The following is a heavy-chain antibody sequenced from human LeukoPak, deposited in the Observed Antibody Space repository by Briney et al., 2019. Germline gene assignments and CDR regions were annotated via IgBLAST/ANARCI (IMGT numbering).Heavy chain of an antibody. CDR3: ARGMVTDYYYGMDV. CDR2: ISSTSSFI. D-gene: IGHD5-18*01. J-gene: IGHJ6*02. V-gene: IGHV3-21*01. Sequence: PGGFLRLSCAASGFAFSSYTITWVRQAPGKGLEWVSSISSTSSFIFYADSVKGRFTISRDNSKNTLYLQMNSLRAEDTAVYYCARGMVTDYYYGMDVWGQGTTVTVSS. CDR1: GFAFSSYT.